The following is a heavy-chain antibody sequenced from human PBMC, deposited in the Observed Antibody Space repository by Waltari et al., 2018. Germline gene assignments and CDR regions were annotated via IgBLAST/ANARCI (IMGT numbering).Heavy chain of an antibody. CDR3: AKGLAAAVAGLFDY. J-gene: IGHJ4*02. CDR1: GFTFSSYG. CDR2: IRYDGSNK. D-gene: IGHD6-13*01. V-gene: IGHV3-30*02. Sequence: QVQLVESGGGVVQPGGSLRLSCAASGFTFSSYGMPWVRQAPGKGLEWVAFIRYDGSNKYYADSVKGRFTISRDNSKNTLYLQMNSLRAEDTAVYYCAKGLAAAVAGLFDYWGQGTLVTVSS.